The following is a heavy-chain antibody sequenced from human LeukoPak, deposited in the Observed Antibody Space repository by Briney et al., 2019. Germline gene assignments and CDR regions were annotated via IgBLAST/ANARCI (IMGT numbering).Heavy chain of an antibody. V-gene: IGHV3-33*08. D-gene: IGHD3-10*01. CDR2: IYFDGNKK. CDR3: AREGSVMRPQRENWFGP. Sequence: PGGSLRLSCAASGFTFSTSHMHWVRQAPGEGLEWVALIYFDGNKKYYADSVKGRFTISRDNSKNTLYLQMNSLGADDTAVYYCAREGSVMRPQRENWFGPWGLGTLVTVSS. CDR1: GFTFSTSH. J-gene: IGHJ5*02.